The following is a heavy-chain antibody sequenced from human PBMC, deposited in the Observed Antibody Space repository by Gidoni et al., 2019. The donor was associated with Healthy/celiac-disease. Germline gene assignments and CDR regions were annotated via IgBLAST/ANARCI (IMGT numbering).Heavy chain of an antibody. CDR3: ARGRITMVRGVISD. V-gene: IGHV1-8*01. J-gene: IGHJ4*02. Sequence: QVQLVQSGAEVKKPGASVTVSCRASGYTCTSYDINWVRQATGQGLEWMGWMNPNSGNTGYAQKFQGRVTMTRNTSISTAYMELSSLRSEDTAVYYCARGRITMVRGVISDWGQGTLVTVSS. CDR2: MNPNSGNT. CDR1: GYTCTSYD. D-gene: IGHD3-10*01.